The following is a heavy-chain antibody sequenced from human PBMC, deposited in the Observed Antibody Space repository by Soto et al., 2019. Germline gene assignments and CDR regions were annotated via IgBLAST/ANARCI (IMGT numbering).Heavy chain of an antibody. V-gene: IGHV3-74*01. J-gene: IGHJ3*02. Sequence: SGGSLRLSCAASGFTFSSYGMHWVRQAPGKGLVWVSGINSDGSSKSYADSVKGRFTISRDNAKNTLYLQMNSLRAEDTAVYYCARQKTDYGDYADAFDIWGQGTMVTVSS. CDR2: INSDGSSK. D-gene: IGHD4-17*01. CDR3: ARQKTDYGDYADAFDI. CDR1: GFTFSSYG.